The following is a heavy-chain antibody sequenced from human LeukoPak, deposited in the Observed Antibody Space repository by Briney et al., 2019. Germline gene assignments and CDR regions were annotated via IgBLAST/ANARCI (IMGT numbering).Heavy chain of an antibody. CDR1: GGSISSYY. J-gene: IGHJ3*02. CDR2: IYTSGST. Sequence: SETLTLTCTVPGGSISSYYWSWIRQPAGKGLEWIGRIYTSGSTNYNPSLKSRVTMSVDTSKNQFSLKLSSVTAADTAVYYCAREAITIFGVVKSRAFDIWGQGTMVTVSS. D-gene: IGHD3-3*01. CDR3: AREAITIFGVVKSRAFDI. V-gene: IGHV4-4*07.